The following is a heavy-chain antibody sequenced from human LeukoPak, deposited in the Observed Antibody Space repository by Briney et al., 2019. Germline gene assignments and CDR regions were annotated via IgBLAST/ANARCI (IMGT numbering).Heavy chain of an antibody. D-gene: IGHD5-12*01. Sequence: ASVKVSCKVSGYTFTSYDINWVRQATGQGLEWMGWMNPNSGNTGYAQKFQGRVTMTRNTSISTAYMELSSLRSEDTAVYYCARFLDSGYNGDFDYWGQGTLVTVSS. CDR2: MNPNSGNT. CDR1: GYTFTSYD. V-gene: IGHV1-8*01. J-gene: IGHJ4*02. CDR3: ARFLDSGYNGDFDY.